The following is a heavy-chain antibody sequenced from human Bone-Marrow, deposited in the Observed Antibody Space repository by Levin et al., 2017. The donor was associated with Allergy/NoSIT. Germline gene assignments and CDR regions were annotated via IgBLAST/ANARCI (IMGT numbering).Heavy chain of an antibody. J-gene: IGHJ4*02. D-gene: IGHD2-2*01. CDR3: ARDHCSSTSCYAGLALAATPVNLVDY. Sequence: GESLKISCKASGYTFTSYYMHWVRQAPGQGLEWMGIINPSGGSTSYAQKFQGRVTMTRDTSTSTVYMELSSLRSEDTAVYYCARDHCSSTSCYAGLALAATPVNLVDYWGQGTLVTVSS. V-gene: IGHV1-46*03. CDR1: GYTFTSYY. CDR2: INPSGGST.